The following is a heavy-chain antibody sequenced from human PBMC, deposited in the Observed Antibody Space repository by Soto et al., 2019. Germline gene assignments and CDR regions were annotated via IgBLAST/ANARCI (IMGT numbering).Heavy chain of an antibody. Sequence: PSETLSLTCTVSGGSIRGYYWGWIRQPPGKGLEWLAYVYSSGYTHYNPSLESRGTISVDTSKNQFSLELSSVTAADTAVYYCARGGGYNFGIDYWGQGTLVTVSS. V-gene: IGHV4-59*01. D-gene: IGHD5-12*01. CDR1: GGSIRGYY. J-gene: IGHJ4*02. CDR3: ARGGGYNFGIDY. CDR2: VYSSGYT.